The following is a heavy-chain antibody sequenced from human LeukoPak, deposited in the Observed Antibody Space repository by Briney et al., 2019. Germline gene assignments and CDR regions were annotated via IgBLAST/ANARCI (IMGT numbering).Heavy chain of an antibody. D-gene: IGHD3-22*01. CDR3: ARGYYYDSSGYASGAFDI. CDR1: GFTFSSYE. CDR2: ISSSGSTI. J-gene: IGHJ3*02. V-gene: IGHV3-48*03. Sequence: GGSLRLSCAASGFTFSSYEMNWVRQAPGKGLEWVSYISSSGSTIYYADSVKGRFTISRDNAKNSLYLRMNSLRAEDTAVYYCARGYYYDSSGYASGAFDIWGQGTMVTVSS.